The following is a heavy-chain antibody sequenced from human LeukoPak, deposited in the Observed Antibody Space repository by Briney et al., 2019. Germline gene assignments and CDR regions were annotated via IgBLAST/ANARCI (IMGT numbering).Heavy chain of an antibody. Sequence: SETLSLTRTVSGGSISSSSYYWGWIRQPPGKGLEWIGSIYYSGSTYYNPSLKSRVTISVDTSKNQSSLKLSSVTAADTAVYYCARDHRNWYSSSWYHIFDYWGQGTLVTVSS. CDR3: ARDHRNWYSSSWYHIFDY. V-gene: IGHV4-39*07. CDR2: IYYSGST. J-gene: IGHJ4*02. D-gene: IGHD6-13*01. CDR1: GGSISSSSYY.